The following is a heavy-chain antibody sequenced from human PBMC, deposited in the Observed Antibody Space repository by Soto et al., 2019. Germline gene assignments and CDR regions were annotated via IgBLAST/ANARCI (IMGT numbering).Heavy chain of an antibody. CDR1: GFTFSTYN. Sequence: VQLVESGGGLVKPGGSLRLSCAASGFTFSTYNMNWVRQAPRKGLEWVASISSTSVYMYYANSLKGRFTISRANAKSSRYLQVNSLRAEDTAVYYCARGWLRDPWMYWGQGTLVTVSS. D-gene: IGHD5-12*01. V-gene: IGHV3-21*01. J-gene: IGHJ4*02. CDR3: ARGWLRDPWMY. CDR2: ISSTSVYM.